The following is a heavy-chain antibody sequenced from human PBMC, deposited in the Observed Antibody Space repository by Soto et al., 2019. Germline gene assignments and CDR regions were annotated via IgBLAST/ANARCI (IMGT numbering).Heavy chain of an antibody. D-gene: IGHD6-13*01. CDR2: IYHSGST. CDR1: GDSISSNNW. V-gene: IGHV4-4*02. Sequence: VQLKESGPGLVKPSGTLSLTCAVSGDSISSNNWWRWVRQPPGKGLEWIGEIYHSGSTNYNPSLKSRVTISVDKSKNQFSLKLSSVTAADTAVYYCARGGDGSNWPCFDYWGQGTLVTVSS. CDR3: ARGGDGSNWPCFDY. J-gene: IGHJ4*02.